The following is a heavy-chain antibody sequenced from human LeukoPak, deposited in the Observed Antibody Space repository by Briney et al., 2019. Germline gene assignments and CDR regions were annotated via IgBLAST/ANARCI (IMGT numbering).Heavy chain of an antibody. CDR1: EFNVSNSY. D-gene: IGHD3-10*02. CDR2: INNRGNT. CDR3: AELGITMIGGV. Sequence: GGSLRLSCAASEFNVSNSYMGWVRQAPGKGLEWVSIINNRGNTNHADSVKGRFAISRSKSKNSLFLQMNSLRAEDTAVYYCAELGITMIGGVWGKGTTVTISS. J-gene: IGHJ6*04. V-gene: IGHV3-66*01.